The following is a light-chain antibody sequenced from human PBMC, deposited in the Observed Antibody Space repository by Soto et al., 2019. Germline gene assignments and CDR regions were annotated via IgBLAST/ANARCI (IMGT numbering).Light chain of an antibody. CDR1: QSIDGNF. CDR2: GAS. CDR3: QQYGGSPRT. V-gene: IGKV3-20*01. J-gene: IGKJ1*01. Sequence: EIVLTQSPGTLSLSPGEGATLSCRASQSIDGNFLAWYQQRRGQAPRLLIHGASYRATGIPDRFSGSGSGTDFTLTITRLEPEDFAVYYCQQYGGSPRTFGQGTKVDIK.